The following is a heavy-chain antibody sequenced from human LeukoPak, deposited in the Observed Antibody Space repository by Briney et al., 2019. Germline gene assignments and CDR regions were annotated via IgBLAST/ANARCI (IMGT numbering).Heavy chain of an antibody. CDR3: ATYGGTYYFDY. CDR1: GGSVSSGVYY. V-gene: IGHV4-31*03. D-gene: IGHD4-23*01. CDR2: VYYSGTT. Sequence: PSQTLSLTCTVSGGSVSSGVYYWSWIRQHPGQGLEWIGYVYYSGTTYYNPSLKSRVTISLDTSKNQFSLKLSSVTAADTAVYYCATYGGTYYFDYLGQGTLVTVSS. J-gene: IGHJ4*02.